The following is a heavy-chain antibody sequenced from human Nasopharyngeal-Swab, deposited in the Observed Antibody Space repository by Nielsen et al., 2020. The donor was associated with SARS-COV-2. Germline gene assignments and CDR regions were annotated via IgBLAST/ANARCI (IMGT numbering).Heavy chain of an antibody. CDR2: ISGRGGST. CDR3: AKDRGSSWYVFDY. J-gene: IGHJ4*02. V-gene: IGHV3-23*01. Sequence: GESLKISCAASGITFSSYAMSWVRQAPGKGLEWVSVISGRGGSTYYADSVKGRFTISRDNSKNTLYLQMNSLRAEDTAVYYCAKDRGSSWYVFDYWGQGTLVTVSS. CDR1: GITFSSYA. D-gene: IGHD6-13*01.